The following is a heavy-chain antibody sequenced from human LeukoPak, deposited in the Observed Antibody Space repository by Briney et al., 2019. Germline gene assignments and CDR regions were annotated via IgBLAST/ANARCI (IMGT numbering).Heavy chain of an antibody. CDR3: ARTWSLFDY. V-gene: IGHV3-21*01. CDR1: GFTLSSFE. CDR2: MSTSGSYI. D-gene: IGHD2-8*02. J-gene: IGHJ4*02. Sequence: GGSLRLSCAASGFTLSSFEMNWVRQAPGKGLEWVSSMSTSGSYIYYADSVKGRFTISKDNAKNSLYLQMNSLRAEDTAVYYCARTWSLFDYWGQGTLVTVSS.